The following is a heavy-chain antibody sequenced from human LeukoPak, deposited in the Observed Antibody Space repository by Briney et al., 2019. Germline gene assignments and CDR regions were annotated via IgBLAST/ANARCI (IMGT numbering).Heavy chain of an antibody. V-gene: IGHV4-4*02. CDR2: IFHSGST. D-gene: IGHD6-19*01. CDR1: GGSISSSW. Sequence: SGTLSLTCAVSGGSISSSWWSWVRQPPGKGLEWIGEIFHSGSTNYNPSLKSRVTISVDKSKHHFSLELSSVTAADTAVYYCACHSGWSGPSDWGPGTLVIVSS. CDR3: ACHSGWSGPSD. J-gene: IGHJ4*02.